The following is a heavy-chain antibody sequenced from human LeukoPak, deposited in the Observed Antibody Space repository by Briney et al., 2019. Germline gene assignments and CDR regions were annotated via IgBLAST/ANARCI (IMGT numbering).Heavy chain of an antibody. CDR3: ARVRGRLPTTPYYYYGMDV. D-gene: IGHD3-10*01. V-gene: IGHV4-59*12. CDR1: GGSISSFY. Sequence: SETLSLTCTVSGGSISSFYWSWIRQPPGKGLEWIGYIYYSGSTNYNPSLKSRVTISVDTSKNQFSLKLSSVTAADTAVYYCARVRGRLPTTPYYYYGMDVRGQGTTVTVSS. CDR2: IYYSGST. J-gene: IGHJ6*02.